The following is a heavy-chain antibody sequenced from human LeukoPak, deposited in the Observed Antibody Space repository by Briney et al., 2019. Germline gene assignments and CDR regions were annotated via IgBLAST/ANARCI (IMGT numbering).Heavy chain of an antibody. J-gene: IGHJ4*02. CDR3: AREDSVALLSH. D-gene: IGHD2-21*01. CDR2: IKQDGADK. Sequence: SGGSLRLSCAASGFTFSSYWMSWVGQAPGKGLEWVANIKQDGADKYYVDSMKGRFTISRDNAKNSLYLQMDSLRAEDTAVYYCAREDSVALLSHWGQGTLVTVSS. CDR1: GFTFSSYW. V-gene: IGHV3-7*01.